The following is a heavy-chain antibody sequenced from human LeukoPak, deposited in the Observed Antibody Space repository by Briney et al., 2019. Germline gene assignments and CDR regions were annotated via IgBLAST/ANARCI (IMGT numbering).Heavy chain of an antibody. Sequence: PGGSLRLSCAASGFTFSTYSMNWVRQVPGRGLEWVSSISSTSTYIYYADSVKGRVTISRDNAKNSLYLQMNSLRAEDTAVYYCARPTYAGPAGTLYYGMDVWGQGTTVTVSS. D-gene: IGHD6-13*01. J-gene: IGHJ6*02. CDR1: GFTFSTYS. V-gene: IGHV3-21*01. CDR2: ISSTSTYI. CDR3: ARPTYAGPAGTLYYGMDV.